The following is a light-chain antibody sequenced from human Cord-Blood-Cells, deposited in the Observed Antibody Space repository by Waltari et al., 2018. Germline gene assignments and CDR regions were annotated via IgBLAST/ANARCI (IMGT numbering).Light chain of an antibody. V-gene: IGLV2-8*01. Sequence: QSALTQPPSASGSPGQSVTISCTGTSSDVGGYNSVSWYQQPPGKAPKRMIYEVSKRPSGVPDRFSGSKSGNTASLTVSGLQAEDEADYYCSSYAGSNNYVFGTGTKVTVL. J-gene: IGLJ1*01. CDR2: EVS. CDR3: SSYAGSNNYV. CDR1: SSDVGGYNS.